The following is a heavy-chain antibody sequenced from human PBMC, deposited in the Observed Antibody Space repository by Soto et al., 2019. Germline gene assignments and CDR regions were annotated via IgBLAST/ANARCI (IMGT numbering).Heavy chain of an antibody. CDR3: ASLGKYCGGDCYSDY. V-gene: IGHV4-30-4*01. CDR1: GGSISSGDYY. CDR2: IYYSGST. D-gene: IGHD2-21*02. J-gene: IGHJ4*02. Sequence: SETLSLTCTVSGGSISSGDYYWSWIRQPPGKGLEWIGYIYYSGSTNYNPSLKSRVTISVDKSKNQFSLKLSSVTAADTAVYYCASLGKYCGGDCYSDYWGQGTLVTVSS.